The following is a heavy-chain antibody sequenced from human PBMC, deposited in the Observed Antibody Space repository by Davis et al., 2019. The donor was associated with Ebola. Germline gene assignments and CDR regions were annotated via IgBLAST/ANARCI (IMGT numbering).Heavy chain of an antibody. CDR2: ISWDGRST. CDR1: GFTFGDYA. V-gene: IGHV3-43D*03. Sequence: PGGSLTLSCAASGFTFGDYAMHWVRQAPGKGLEWVSLISWDGRSTAYADSVRDRFSISRDNSRNFLFLQMNGLRAEDTALYYCTAYDSTFRNYWGQGTLVTVSS. CDR3: TAYDSTFRNY. D-gene: IGHD3-22*01. J-gene: IGHJ4*02.